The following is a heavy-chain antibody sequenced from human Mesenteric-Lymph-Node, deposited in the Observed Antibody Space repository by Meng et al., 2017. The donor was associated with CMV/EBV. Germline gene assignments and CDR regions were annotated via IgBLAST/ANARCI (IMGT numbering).Heavy chain of an antibody. J-gene: IGHJ4*02. D-gene: IGHD3-9*01. CDR2: INHSGST. V-gene: IGHV4-34*01. CDR3: ARGSSYDILTGYFDY. CDR1: GGSFSGSY. Sequence: GQLHQWGAGLLKPSETLSVTCAVYGGSFSGSYWNWIRQSPEKGLERIGEINHSGSTTYNPSFTSRIIISVDTSTNQISLNMSSVTAADTAVYYCARGSSYDILTGYFDYWGQGALVTVSS.